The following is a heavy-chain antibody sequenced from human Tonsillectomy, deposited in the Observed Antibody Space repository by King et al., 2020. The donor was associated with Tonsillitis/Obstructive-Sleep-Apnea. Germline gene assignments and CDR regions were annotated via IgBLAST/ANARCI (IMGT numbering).Heavy chain of an antibody. CDR2: ISGSGRDT. V-gene: IGHV3-23*04. J-gene: IGHJ4*02. CDR1: GFTLRTYA. Sequence: VQLVESGGGLVQPGESLRLSCAASGFTLRTYAVSWVRQAPGKGLEWVSAISGSGRDTYYADSVKGRFTNSRDTSKNTLYLQMNSLRAEDTAIYYCAKVPNSGSYYYFDYWGQGTLVTVSS. D-gene: IGHD3-10*01. CDR3: AKVPNSGSYYYFDY.